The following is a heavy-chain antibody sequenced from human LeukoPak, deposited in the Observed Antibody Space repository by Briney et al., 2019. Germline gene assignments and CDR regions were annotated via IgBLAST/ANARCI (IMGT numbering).Heavy chain of an antibody. CDR2: ISAYNGNT. V-gene: IGHV1-18*01. D-gene: IGHD2-2*01. J-gene: IGHJ6*03. CDR3: ARDRYCSSTSCYPLNYYYYYMDV. Sequence: RASVTVSCKASGYTFTSYGISWVRQAPGQGLEWMGWISAYNGNTNYAQKLQGRVTMTTDTSTSTAYMELRSLRSDDTAVYYCARDRYCSSTSCYPLNYYYYYMDVWGKGTTVTISS. CDR1: GYTFTSYG.